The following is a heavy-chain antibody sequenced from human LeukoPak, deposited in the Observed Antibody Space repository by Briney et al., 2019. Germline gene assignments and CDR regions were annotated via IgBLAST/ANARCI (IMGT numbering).Heavy chain of an antibody. CDR3: ARDLGKYYYDSSGYIAPHSSLLFDY. Sequence: GASVKVSCKASGYTFTSYGISWVRQAPGQGLEWMGWISAYNGDTNYAQKLQGRVTMTTDTSTSTAYMELRSLRSDDTAVYYCARDLGKYYYDSSGYIAPHSSLLFDYWGQGTLVTVSS. D-gene: IGHD3-22*01. J-gene: IGHJ4*02. V-gene: IGHV1-18*01. CDR1: GYTFTSYG. CDR2: ISAYNGDT.